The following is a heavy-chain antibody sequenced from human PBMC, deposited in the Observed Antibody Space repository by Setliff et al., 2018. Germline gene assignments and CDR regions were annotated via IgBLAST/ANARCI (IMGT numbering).Heavy chain of an antibody. CDR3: ARGYRGYYNFWSGSQGANWFDP. Sequence: ASVKVSCKASGGTFSSYAISWVRQAPGQGLEWMGRIIPIFGTANYAQKFQGRVTITADKSTSTAYMELSSLRSEDTAVYYCARGYRGYYNFWSGSQGANWFDPWGQGTLVTVSS. CDR2: IIPIFGTA. J-gene: IGHJ5*02. D-gene: IGHD3-3*01. CDR1: GGTFSSYA. V-gene: IGHV1-69*06.